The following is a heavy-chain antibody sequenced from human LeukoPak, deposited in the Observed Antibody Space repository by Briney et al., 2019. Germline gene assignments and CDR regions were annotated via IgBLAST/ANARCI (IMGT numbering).Heavy chain of an antibody. CDR1: GYPFSGYY. Sequence: ASVKDSCKASGYPFSGYYIHWVRQGPGQGLEWLGWINPETGATKYAQRFEGRVTLTRDTSVTTVHMELSGLRSDVSAVYYCARENLNYYDSGSYLYWGQGSQVTVSS. CDR3: ARENLNYYDSGSYLY. J-gene: IGHJ4*02. D-gene: IGHD3-10*01. CDR2: INPETGAT. V-gene: IGHV1-2*02.